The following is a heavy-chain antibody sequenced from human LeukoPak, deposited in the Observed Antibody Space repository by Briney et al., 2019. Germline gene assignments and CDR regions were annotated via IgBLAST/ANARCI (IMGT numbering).Heavy chain of an antibody. CDR1: GYTLTELS. CDR2: FDPEDGET. Sequence: GASVTVSCKVSGYTLTELSMHWVRQAPGKGLEWMGGFDPEDGETIYAQKFQGRVTMTEDTSTDTAYMELSSLRSEDTAVYYCATEIRRSSYYYDSSGYSWFDPWGQGTLVTVSS. CDR3: ATEIRRSSYYYDSSGYSWFDP. V-gene: IGHV1-24*01. J-gene: IGHJ5*02. D-gene: IGHD3-22*01.